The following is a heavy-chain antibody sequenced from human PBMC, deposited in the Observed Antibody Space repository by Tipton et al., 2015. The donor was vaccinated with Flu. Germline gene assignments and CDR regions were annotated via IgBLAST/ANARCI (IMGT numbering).Heavy chain of an antibody. V-gene: IGHV4-39*07. J-gene: IGHJ5*02. D-gene: IGHD4-11*01. CDR3: ARRDYSNYVSEPKNWFDP. CDR2: TFHSGNT. CDR1: GDSIRSSNYY. Sequence: VKPSETLSLTCGVSGDSIRSSNYYWGWIRQPPGKGLEWIGNTFHSGNTYLNPSLKSRVTISIDTSKNQFSLKLSSVTAADTAVYYRARRDYSNYVSEPKNWFDPWGQEPSSPSPQ.